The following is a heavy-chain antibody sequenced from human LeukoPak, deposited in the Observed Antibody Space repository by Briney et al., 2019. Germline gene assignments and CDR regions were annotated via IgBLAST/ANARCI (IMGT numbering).Heavy chain of an antibody. D-gene: IGHD6-19*01. Sequence: APVKVSCKASGYTFTGYYMHWVRQAPGQGLEWMGWINPNSGGTNYAQKFQGRVTMTRDTSISTAYMELSRLRSDDTAVYYCARAGSGSSGWYDWFDPWGQGTLVTVSS. CDR1: GYTFTGYY. J-gene: IGHJ5*02. V-gene: IGHV1-2*02. CDR3: ARAGSGSSGWYDWFDP. CDR2: INPNSGGT.